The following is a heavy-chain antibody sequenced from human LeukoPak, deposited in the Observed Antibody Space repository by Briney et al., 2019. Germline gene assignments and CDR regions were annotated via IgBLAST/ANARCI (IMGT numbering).Heavy chain of an antibody. J-gene: IGHJ4*02. Sequence: PGGSLRLSCAASGFTFSNYYMSWIRQAPGKGLEWVSYISTSGGPIYYADSVVGRFTISRDNAKNSLYLQMNSLRAEDTAVYYCARGVYYYDSSGYYFVPHFDYWGQGTLVTVSS. V-gene: IGHV3-11*01. CDR3: ARGVYYYDSSGYYFVPHFDY. CDR1: GFTFSNYY. D-gene: IGHD3-22*01. CDR2: ISTSGGPI.